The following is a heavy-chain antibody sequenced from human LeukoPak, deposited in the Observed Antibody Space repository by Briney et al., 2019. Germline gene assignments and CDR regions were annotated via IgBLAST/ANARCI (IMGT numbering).Heavy chain of an antibody. V-gene: IGHV1-18*01. Sequence: GASVKVSCKASGYTFTSYGISWVRQAPGQGLEWMGWISAYNGNTNYAQKFQGRVTMTTDTSTSTAYMELRSLRSDDTAVYYCARAGTACGSGRWFDPWGQGTLVTVSS. CDR1: GYTFTSYG. CDR3: ARAGTACGSGRWFDP. D-gene: IGHD3-10*01. CDR2: ISAYNGNT. J-gene: IGHJ5*02.